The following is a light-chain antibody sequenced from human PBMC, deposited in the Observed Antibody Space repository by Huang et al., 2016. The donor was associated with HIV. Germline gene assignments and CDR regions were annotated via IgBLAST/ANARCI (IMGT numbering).Light chain of an antibody. Sequence: EIVMTQSPATLSVSPGQRATLSCRASQSVSSTLAWYQQKPGQAPRLLIYGASTRATAFPARFSGSGSGTEFTLTINSLQSEDFAVYYCQQYNNWPLTFGGGTKVENK. J-gene: IGKJ4*01. V-gene: IGKV3-15*01. CDR1: QSVSST. CDR3: QQYNNWPLT. CDR2: GAS.